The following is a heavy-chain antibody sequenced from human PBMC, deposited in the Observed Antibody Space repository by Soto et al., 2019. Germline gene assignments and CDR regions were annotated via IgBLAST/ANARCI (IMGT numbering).Heavy chain of an antibody. CDR3: ARFTYKSGFNWFDP. D-gene: IGHD5-12*01. V-gene: IGHV4-59*01. CDR2: IYHIGST. J-gene: IGHJ5*02. CDR1: GAPINSDY. Sequence: PSETLSLTCTVSGAPINSDYWSWIRQSPGKGLEWIGYIYHIGSTDYNPSLKSRVTISIDKSKNQFSLNLRSVTAADTAVYFCARFTYKSGFNWFDPWGQGNQVTVSS.